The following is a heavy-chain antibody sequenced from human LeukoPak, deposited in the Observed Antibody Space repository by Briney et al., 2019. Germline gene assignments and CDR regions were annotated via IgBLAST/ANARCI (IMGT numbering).Heavy chain of an antibody. Sequence: GGPLRLSCAASGFTFSSYWVSWVRQAPGKGVEWVDNIKRDGSEKYCVDSVKGRFTTSRDNAKNSLYLQMNSLRAEDTAVYYCARDSGGGAHIVDYWGQGTLVTVSS. CDR3: ARDSGGGAHIVDY. CDR1: GFTFSSYW. CDR2: IKRDGSEK. V-gene: IGHV3-7*03. D-gene: IGHD2-21*01. J-gene: IGHJ4*02.